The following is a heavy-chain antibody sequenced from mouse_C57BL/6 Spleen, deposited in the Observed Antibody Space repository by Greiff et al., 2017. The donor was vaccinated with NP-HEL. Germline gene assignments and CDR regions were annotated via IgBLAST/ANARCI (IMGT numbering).Heavy chain of an antibody. CDR1: GFTFTDYY. D-gene: IGHD3-2*02. Sequence: EVKVVESGGGLVQPGGSLSLSCAASGFTFTDYYMSWVRQPPGKALEWLGFIRNKANGYTTEYSASVKGRFTISRDNSQSILYLQMNALRAEDSATYYCARHSSGYDAMDYWGQGTSVTVSS. CDR3: ARHSSGYDAMDY. J-gene: IGHJ4*01. CDR2: IRNKANGYTT. V-gene: IGHV7-3*01.